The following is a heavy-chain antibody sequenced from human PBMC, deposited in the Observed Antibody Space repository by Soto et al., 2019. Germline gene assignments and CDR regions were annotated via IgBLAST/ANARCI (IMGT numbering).Heavy chain of an antibody. CDR3: ARVERGTATTVVDAFDI. CDR1: GGFVSSGSYY. J-gene: IGHJ3*02. Sequence: QVQLQQWGAGLLKPSETLSLTCAVYGGFVSSGSYYWSWIRQPPGKGLEWIGEMSHSGGTHFNTSIKSRVTISVDTSKNQFSLKMSSVTAADTALYYWARVERGTATTVVDAFDIWGPGTMVTVSS. D-gene: IGHD1-1*01. V-gene: IGHV4-34*01. CDR2: MSHSGGT.